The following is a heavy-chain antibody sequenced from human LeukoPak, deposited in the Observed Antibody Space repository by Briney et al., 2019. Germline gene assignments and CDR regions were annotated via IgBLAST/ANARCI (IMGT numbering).Heavy chain of an antibody. D-gene: IGHD4/OR15-4a*01. V-gene: IGHV4-39*01. CDR3: ARKTMMPTTFFDY. Sequence: SETLSLTCTVSGGSISSSSYYWGWIRQPPGKGLEWIGSIYYSGSTYYNPSLKSRVTISVDTSKNQFSLKLSSVSAADTAVYYCARKTMMPTTFFDYWGQGTLVTVSS. J-gene: IGHJ4*02. CDR2: IYYSGST. CDR1: GGSISSSSYY.